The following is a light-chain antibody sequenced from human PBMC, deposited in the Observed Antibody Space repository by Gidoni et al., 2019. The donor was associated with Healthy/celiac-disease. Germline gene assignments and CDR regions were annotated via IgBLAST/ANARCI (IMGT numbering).Light chain of an antibody. CDR1: QDISNY. CDR2: DAS. Sequence: DIQMTQSPSSLSASVGDRVTITCQASQDISNYLNWYQQKPGKAPKLLIYDASNLEIGVPSRFSGSGSGTDFNFTIRSLQPEDIATYYCQQYDNLPLTFGGGTKVEIK. V-gene: IGKV1-33*01. CDR3: QQYDNLPLT. J-gene: IGKJ4*01.